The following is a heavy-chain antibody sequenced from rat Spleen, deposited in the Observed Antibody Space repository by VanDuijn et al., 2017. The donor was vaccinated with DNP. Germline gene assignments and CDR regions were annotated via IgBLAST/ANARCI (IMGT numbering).Heavy chain of an antibody. CDR1: GFSLASYS. V-gene: IGHV2-6*01. CDR2: MSNGGNT. D-gene: IGHD1-12*02. Sequence: QVRLQESGPGLVQPSQTLSLTCTVSGFSLASYSVAWIRQPPAKGLEWVAAMSNGGNTYYNSALRSRLSISRDTSKSQVFLKMNSLHTEDTAMYFCARSDYSDGGYYYGYFDYWGQGVMVTVSS. J-gene: IGHJ2*01. CDR3: ARSDYSDGGYYYGYFDY.